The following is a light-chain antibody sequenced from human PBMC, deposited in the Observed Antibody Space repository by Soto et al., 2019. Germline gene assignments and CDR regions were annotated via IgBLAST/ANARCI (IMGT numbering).Light chain of an antibody. CDR2: KAS. Sequence: DIQMTQSPSTLSASVRDRVTITCRASQTISSWLAWFQQRPGRAPKFLIYKASSLKNGVPLRFSGSGSGTQFTLTNSSLQPDDFATYYCQQYKSYSPITFGQGTRLEIK. CDR3: QQYKSYSPIT. J-gene: IGKJ5*01. V-gene: IGKV1-5*03. CDR1: QTISSW.